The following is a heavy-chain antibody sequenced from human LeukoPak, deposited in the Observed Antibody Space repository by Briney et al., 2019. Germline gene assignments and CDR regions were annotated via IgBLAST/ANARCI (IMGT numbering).Heavy chain of an antibody. V-gene: IGHV3-23*01. CDR2: TIGSGSDT. D-gene: IGHD3-22*01. CDR3: AKSAYYDSSGFYREYYFDY. J-gene: IGHJ4*02. Sequence: GGSLRLSCAASGFDFSSNWKHWVRQAPGKGLEWVSGTIGSGSDTFYAESVKGRFTISRDNSENTLYLQMNSLRAEDTAVYYCAKSAYYDSSGFYREYYFDYWGQGTLVTVSS. CDR1: GFDFSSNW.